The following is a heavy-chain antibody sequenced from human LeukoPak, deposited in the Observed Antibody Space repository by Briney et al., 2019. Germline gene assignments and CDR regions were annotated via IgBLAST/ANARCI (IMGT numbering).Heavy chain of an antibody. Sequence: GGSLRLSCAAPGFTFSSYDMHWVRQATGKGLEWVSTIGTAGDTYYPGSVKGRFTISRENAKNSLFLQVNSLRDGDTAVYYCARGGVAAGYAFDIWGQGTMVTVSS. CDR1: GFTFSSYD. CDR2: IGTAGDT. D-gene: IGHD6-13*01. J-gene: IGHJ3*02. CDR3: ARGGVAAGYAFDI. V-gene: IGHV3-13*01.